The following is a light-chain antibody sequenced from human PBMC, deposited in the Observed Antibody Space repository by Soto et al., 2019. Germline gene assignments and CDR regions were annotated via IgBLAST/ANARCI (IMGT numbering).Light chain of an antibody. CDR2: AAS. CDR3: QHLDSYST. Sequence: DIQLTQSPSFLSASVGDRVTITCRASQGISSYLAWYQQKPGKAPKLLIYAASTLQSGVPSRFSGSGSGTEFTLTISSLQPEDFAXXXCQHLDSYSTFGQGTRLEIK. CDR1: QGISSY. V-gene: IGKV1-9*01. J-gene: IGKJ5*01.